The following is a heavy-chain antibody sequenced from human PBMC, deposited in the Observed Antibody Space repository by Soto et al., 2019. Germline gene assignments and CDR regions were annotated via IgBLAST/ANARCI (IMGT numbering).Heavy chain of an antibody. CDR3: ARDEGYCSGGSCSPY. J-gene: IGHJ4*02. CDR2: ISYDGSNK. CDR1: GFTFSSYA. Sequence: GGSLRLSCAASGFTFSSYAMHWVRQAPGKGLEWVAVISYDGSNKYYADSVKGRFTISRDNSKNTLYLQMNSLRAEDTAVYYCARDEGYCSGGSCSPYWGQGTLVTVSS. D-gene: IGHD2-15*01. V-gene: IGHV3-30-3*01.